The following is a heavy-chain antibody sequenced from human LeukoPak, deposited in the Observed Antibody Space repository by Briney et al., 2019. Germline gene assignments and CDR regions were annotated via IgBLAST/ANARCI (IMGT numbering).Heavy chain of an antibody. Sequence: SERLSLTCAVYGGSFSGYYWSWIRQPPGKGLEWIGEINHSGSTNYNPSLKSRVTISVDTSKNQFSLRLSSVTVADTAMYYCARDNPGGSFGDYDYWGQGTLVTVSS. CDR2: INHSGST. D-gene: IGHD4-17*01. J-gene: IGHJ4*02. CDR1: GGSFSGYY. V-gene: IGHV4-34*01. CDR3: ARDNPGGSFGDYDY.